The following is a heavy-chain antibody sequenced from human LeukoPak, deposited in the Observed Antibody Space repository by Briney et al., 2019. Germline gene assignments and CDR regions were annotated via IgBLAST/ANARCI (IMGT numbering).Heavy chain of an antibody. Sequence: ASVKVSCKASGYTFTGYYMHWVRQAPGQGLEWMGWISAYNGNTNYAQKLQGRVTVTTDTSTSTAYMELRSLRSDDTAVYYCARDRTTYYDFWSGYYPGYGMDVWGQGTTVTVSS. D-gene: IGHD3-3*01. J-gene: IGHJ6*02. CDR2: ISAYNGNT. V-gene: IGHV1-18*04. CDR1: GYTFTGYY. CDR3: ARDRTTYYDFWSGYYPGYGMDV.